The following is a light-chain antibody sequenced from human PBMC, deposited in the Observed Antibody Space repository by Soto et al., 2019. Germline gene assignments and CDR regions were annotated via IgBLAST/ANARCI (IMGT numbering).Light chain of an antibody. CDR1: QSINNY. V-gene: IGKV3-11*01. CDR2: DAS. Sequence: EIVLTQSPVTLSLSPGERATLSCRASQSINNYLAWYQQKPGQPPRLLIYDASNRATAIPVRFSGSGSGTDFTLTIRSPEAEDSAVYYCQYRGIWPPGATFGGGTKVEIK. J-gene: IGKJ4*01. CDR3: QYRGIWPPGAT.